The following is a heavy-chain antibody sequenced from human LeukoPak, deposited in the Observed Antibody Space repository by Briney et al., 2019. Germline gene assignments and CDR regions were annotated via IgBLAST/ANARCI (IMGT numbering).Heavy chain of an antibody. J-gene: IGHJ4*02. V-gene: IGHV3-30*01. Sequence: GGSLRLSCAASGFTFSSYAMHWVRQAPGKGLEWVAVISYDGSNKYYADSVKGRFTISRDNSKNTLYLQMNSLRAEDMAVYYCAQARVVTAMIDYWGQGTLVTVSS. CDR1: GFTFSSYA. D-gene: IGHD2-21*02. CDR2: ISYDGSNK. CDR3: AQARVVTAMIDY.